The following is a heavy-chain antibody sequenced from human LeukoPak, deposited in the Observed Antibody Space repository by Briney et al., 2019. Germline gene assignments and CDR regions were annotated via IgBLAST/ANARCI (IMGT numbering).Heavy chain of an antibody. CDR1: GYTVTSYG. D-gene: IGHD1-26*01. CDR2: ISAYNGNA. V-gene: IGHV1-18*01. Sequence: GASVKVSCKASGYTVTSYGISWVRQALGQGLEWMGWISAYNGNANYAQKLQGRVTMTTDTSTSTAYMELRSLRSEDTAVYYCARSPLSSGSYSFDYWGQGTLVTVSS. CDR3: ARSPLSSGSYSFDY. J-gene: IGHJ4*02.